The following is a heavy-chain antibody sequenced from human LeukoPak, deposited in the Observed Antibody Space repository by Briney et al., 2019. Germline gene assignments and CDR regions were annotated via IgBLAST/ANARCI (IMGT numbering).Heavy chain of an antibody. V-gene: IGHV3-21*04. Sequence: GGSLRLSCAASGFTFSSYSMNWVRQAPGKGLEWVSSISSSSSYIYYADSVKGRFTISRDNAKNSLYLQMNSLRAEDTAVYYCARDLESGYYGSGSTRGFDYWGQGTLVTVSS. CDR1: GFTFSSYS. CDR2: ISSSSSYI. D-gene: IGHD3-10*01. CDR3: ARDLESGYYGSGSTRGFDY. J-gene: IGHJ4*02.